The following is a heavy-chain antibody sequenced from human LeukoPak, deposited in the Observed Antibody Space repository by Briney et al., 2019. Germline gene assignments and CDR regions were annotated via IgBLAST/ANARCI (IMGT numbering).Heavy chain of an antibody. CDR2: IIPIFGTA. CDR1: GGTFSSYA. CDR3: ASNWAAAGTEVRGWFDP. D-gene: IGHD6-13*01. Sequence: ASVKVSCKASGGTFSSYAISWVRQAPGQGLEWMGGIIPIFGTANYAQKFQGRVTITTDESTSTAYMELSSLRSKDTAVYYCASNWAAAGTEVRGWFDPWGQGTLVTVSS. J-gene: IGHJ5*02. V-gene: IGHV1-69*05.